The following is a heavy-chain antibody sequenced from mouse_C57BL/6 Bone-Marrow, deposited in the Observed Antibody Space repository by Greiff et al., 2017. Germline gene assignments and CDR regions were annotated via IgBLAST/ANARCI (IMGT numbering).Heavy chain of an antibody. J-gene: IGHJ2*01. CDR3: ASSSGSLGNFDY. CDR2: INPSSGYT. CDR1: GYTFTSYT. D-gene: IGHD3-2*02. Sequence: VHLVESGAELARPGASVKMSCKASGYTFTSYTMHWVKQRPGQGLEWIGYINPSSGYTKYNQKFKDKATLTADKSSSTAYMQLSSLTSEDSAVYYCASSSGSLGNFDYWGQGTTLTVSS. V-gene: IGHV1-4*01.